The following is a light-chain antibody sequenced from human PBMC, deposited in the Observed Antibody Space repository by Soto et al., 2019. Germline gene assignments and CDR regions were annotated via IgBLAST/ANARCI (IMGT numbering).Light chain of an antibody. CDR2: GSS. J-gene: IGKJ1*01. Sequence: EIVMTQSPATLSVSPGERATLSCRASQSVSSNVAWYQQKPGQAPRLLIYGSSTRANGIPSRFSGSGSGTDFSLTISSRQSEDVEVYYCQHYNNWPPRGRTFGQGTKVEIK. V-gene: IGKV3-15*01. CDR1: QSVSSN. CDR3: QHYNNWPPRGRT.